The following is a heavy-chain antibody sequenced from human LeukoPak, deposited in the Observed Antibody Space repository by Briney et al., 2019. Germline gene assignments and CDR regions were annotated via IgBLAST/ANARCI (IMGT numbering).Heavy chain of an antibody. CDR3: ARGGRVYYYGSGSSSRLDY. V-gene: IGHV4-34*01. Sequence: PSETLSLTCAVYGGSFSGYYWSWIRQPPGKGLEWIGEINHSGSTNYNPSLKSRVTISVDTSKNQFSLKLSSVTAADTAVYYCARGGRVYYYGSGSSSRLDYWGQGTLVTASS. CDR1: GGSFSGYY. J-gene: IGHJ4*02. CDR2: INHSGST. D-gene: IGHD3-10*01.